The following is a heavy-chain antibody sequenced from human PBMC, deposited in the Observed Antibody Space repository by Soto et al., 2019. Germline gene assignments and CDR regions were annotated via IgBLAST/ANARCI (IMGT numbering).Heavy chain of an antibody. V-gene: IGHV3-23*01. CDR2: LLRPGRST. J-gene: IGHJ5*02. Sequence: PGWSLRLSCAASGFMFSDYAMTWARQAPGKELEWVSGLLRPGRSTYYADSVKGRFTISGDTSANTVYLQMDSLRAEETAVYYCAKDAIANDGIWLMDSWGQGTVVTGSS. CDR3: AKDAIANDGIWLMDS. CDR1: GFMFSDYA. D-gene: IGHD3-16*01.